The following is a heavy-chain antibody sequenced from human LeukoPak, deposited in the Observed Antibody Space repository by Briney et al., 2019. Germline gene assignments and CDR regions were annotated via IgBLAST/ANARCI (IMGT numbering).Heavy chain of an antibody. D-gene: IGHD4-17*01. CDR3: ARVPTTVTTDYFDY. V-gene: IGHV4-4*07. CDR1: GGSISSYY. Sequence: SETLSLTCTVSGGSISSYYWSWIRQPAGKGLEWIGRIYTSGSTNYSPSLKSRVTMSVDTSKNQFSLKLSSVTAADTAVYYCARVPTTVTTDYFDYWGQGTLVTVSS. J-gene: IGHJ4*02. CDR2: IYTSGST.